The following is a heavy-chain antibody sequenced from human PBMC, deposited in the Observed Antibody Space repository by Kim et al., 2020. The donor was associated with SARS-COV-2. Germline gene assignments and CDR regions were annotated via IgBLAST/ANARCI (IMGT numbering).Heavy chain of an antibody. CDR1: GFTFSSYA. CDR2: ISYDGSNK. Sequence: GGSLRLSCAASGFTFSSYAMHWVRQAPGKGLEWVAVISYDGSNKYYADSVKGRFTISRDNSKNTLYLQMNSLRAEDTAVYYCARGGQGYYSDYWGQGTLVTVSS. V-gene: IGHV3-30-3*01. J-gene: IGHJ4*02. CDR3: ARGGQGYYSDY. D-gene: IGHD3-22*01.